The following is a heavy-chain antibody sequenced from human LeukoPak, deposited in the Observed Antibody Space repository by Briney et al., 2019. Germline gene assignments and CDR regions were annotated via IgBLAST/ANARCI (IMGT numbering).Heavy chain of an antibody. V-gene: IGHV4-59*08. CDR1: GGTISSYY. D-gene: IGHD5-24*01. CDR2: IYYSGST. Sequence: PSETLSLTCTVSGGTISSYYWSWIRQPPGKGLEWIGYIYYSGSTNYNPSLKCRVTISVDTSKNQLSLKLRSVTAADTAVYYCARGGRDGYTLYPLDYWGQGTLVTVSS. J-gene: IGHJ4*02. CDR3: ARGGRDGYTLYPLDY.